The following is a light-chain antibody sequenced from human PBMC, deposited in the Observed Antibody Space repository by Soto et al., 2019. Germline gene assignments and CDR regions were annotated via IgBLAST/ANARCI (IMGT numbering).Light chain of an antibody. Sequence: QSALTHPASVSGSPGQSITISCTGTSSDVGSYAFVSWYQQHPGKAPTLLIYEVNDRPSGASNRFSGSKSGNTASLTISGLQAEDEADYYCSSFTISTTDVFGSGTKLTVL. CDR1: SSDVGSYAF. V-gene: IGLV2-14*01. CDR2: EVN. CDR3: SSFTISTTDV. J-gene: IGLJ1*01.